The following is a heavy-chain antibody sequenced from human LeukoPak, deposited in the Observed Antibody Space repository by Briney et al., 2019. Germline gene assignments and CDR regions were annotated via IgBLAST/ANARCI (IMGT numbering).Heavy chain of an antibody. D-gene: IGHD5-18*01. Sequence: GGSLRLSCAASGFTVSSNYMSWVRQAPGKGLEWVAVMYSGGSTDYADSMRGRFIISRDNSENTLYLQINSLRAEDTAIYYCAKDVCQYTYGCISFDYWGQGTLVTVSP. CDR3: AKDVCQYTYGCISFDY. CDR1: GFTVSSNY. CDR2: MYSGGST. J-gene: IGHJ4*02. V-gene: IGHV3-66*01.